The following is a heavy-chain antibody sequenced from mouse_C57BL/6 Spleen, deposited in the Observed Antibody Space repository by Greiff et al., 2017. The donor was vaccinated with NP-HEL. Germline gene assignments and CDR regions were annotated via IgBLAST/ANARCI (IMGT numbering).Heavy chain of an antibody. V-gene: IGHV1-52*01. J-gene: IGHJ1*03. CDR1: GYTFTSYW. CDR2: IDPSDSET. CDR3: ARGWNWGYFDV. Sequence: QVQLQQPGPELVRPGSSVKLSCKASGYTFTSYWMHWVKQRPIQGLEWIGNIDPSDSETHYNQKFKDKATLTVDTSSGTAYMQLSSLTAEDSAVYYCARGWNWGYFDVWGTGTTVTVSS. D-gene: IGHD1-1*02.